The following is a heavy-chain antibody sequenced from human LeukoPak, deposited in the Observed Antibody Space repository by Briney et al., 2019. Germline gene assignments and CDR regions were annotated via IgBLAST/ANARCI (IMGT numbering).Heavy chain of an antibody. Sequence: PSETLSLTCTVSGGSISSYYCSWIRQPPGKGLEWIGYIYYSGSTNYNPSLKSRVTISVDTSRNQFSLKLSSVTAADTAVYYCATGPGGIAAAGYYFDYWGQGTLVTVSS. V-gene: IGHV4-59*01. CDR1: GGSISSYY. J-gene: IGHJ4*02. CDR2: IYYSGST. CDR3: ATGPGGIAAAGYYFDY. D-gene: IGHD6-13*01.